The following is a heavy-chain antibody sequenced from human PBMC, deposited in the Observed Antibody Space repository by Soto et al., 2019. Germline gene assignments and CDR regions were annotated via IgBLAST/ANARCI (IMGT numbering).Heavy chain of an antibody. V-gene: IGHV3-30-3*01. CDR2: ISYDGSNK. Sequence: QVQLVESGGGVVQPGRSLRLSCAASGFTFSSYAMHWVRQAPGKGLEWVAVISYDGSNKYYADSVKGRFTISRDNSKNTLYLQMNSLRAEDTAVYYCARXXCLXXXCWYFDLWGRGTLVTVSS. CDR1: GFTFSSYA. J-gene: IGHJ2*01. CDR3: ARXXCLXXXCWYFDL.